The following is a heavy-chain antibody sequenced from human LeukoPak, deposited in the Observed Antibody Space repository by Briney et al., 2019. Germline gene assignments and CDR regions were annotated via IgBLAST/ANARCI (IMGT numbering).Heavy chain of an antibody. CDR3: ARDKGYSSYPSYFDY. D-gene: IGHD6-19*01. CDR1: GYTFSDYY. Sequence: GASVKVSCTASGYTFSDYYIHWLRQAPGQGLEWMGWINTNTGNPTYAQGFTGRFVFSLDTSVSTAYLQISSLKAEDTAVYYCARDKGYSSYPSYFDYWGQGTLVTVSS. CDR2: INTNTGNP. V-gene: IGHV7-4-1*02. J-gene: IGHJ4*02.